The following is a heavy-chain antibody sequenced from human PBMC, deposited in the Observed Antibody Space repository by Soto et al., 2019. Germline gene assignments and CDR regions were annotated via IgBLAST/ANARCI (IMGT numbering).Heavy chain of an antibody. D-gene: IGHD3-16*01. CDR1: GGTFSSYA. J-gene: IGHJ6*02. CDR3: ARDSVALGEEGRCLHSQVGGMDV. CDR2: IIPIFGTA. V-gene: IGHV1-69*05. Sequence: QVQLVQSGAEVKKPGSSVKVSCKASGGTFSSYAISWVRQAPGQGLEWMGGIIPIFGTANYAQKFQGRVTFTSDEPTTTXXMXVXXLRSEDTAVYYCARDSVALGEEGRCLHSQVGGMDVWGQGTTVTVSS.